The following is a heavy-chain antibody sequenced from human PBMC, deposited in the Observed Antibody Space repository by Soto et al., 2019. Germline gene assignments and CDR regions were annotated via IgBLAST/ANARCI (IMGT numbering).Heavy chain of an antibody. V-gene: IGHV1-8*01. J-gene: IGHJ5*02. CDR2: MNPNSGNT. Sequence: GASVKVSCKASGYTFTSYDINWVRQATGQGLEWMGWMNPNSGNTGYAQKFQGRVTMTRNTSISTAYMELSSLRSEDTAVYYCARVAARYTWFDPWGQGTLVTVSS. D-gene: IGHD2-15*01. CDR3: ARVAARYTWFDP. CDR1: GYTFTSYD.